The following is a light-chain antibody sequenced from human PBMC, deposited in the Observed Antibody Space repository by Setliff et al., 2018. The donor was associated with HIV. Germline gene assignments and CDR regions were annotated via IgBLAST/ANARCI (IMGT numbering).Light chain of an antibody. Sequence: QSALTQPPSVSGSPGQSVTISCAGTSSDVGSYNFVSWYQQHPGKAPKLIIYEVSKWPSGVSNHFSGSKSGNTASLTISGLQTEDEAEYYCCSYASTGSFVFGTGTKVTVL. CDR1: SSDVGSYNF. V-gene: IGLV2-23*02. J-gene: IGLJ1*01. CDR3: CSYASTGSFV. CDR2: EVS.